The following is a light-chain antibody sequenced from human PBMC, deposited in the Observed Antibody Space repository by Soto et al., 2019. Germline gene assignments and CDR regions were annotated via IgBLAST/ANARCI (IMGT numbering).Light chain of an antibody. CDR3: SSYTTISTLWV. Sequence: QSVLTQPASVSGSPGQSITISCTGTSSDVGGYNYVSWYQQHAGKAPKLMIYEVYKRPSGVSHRFSGSKSGNTASLTISGLQAEDEADYYCSSYTTISTLWVFGGGTQLTVL. CDR2: EVY. CDR1: SSDVGGYNY. J-gene: IGLJ3*02. V-gene: IGLV2-14*01.